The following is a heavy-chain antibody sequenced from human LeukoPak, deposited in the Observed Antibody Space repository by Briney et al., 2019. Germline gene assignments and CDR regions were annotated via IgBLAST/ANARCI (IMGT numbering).Heavy chain of an antibody. J-gene: IGHJ5*02. CDR3: TTVEDYYGSGSYNWFDP. Sequence: ASVKVSCKVSGYTLTELSMHWVRQAPGKGLEWMGGFDPEDGETIYAQKFQGRVTMTEDTSTDTAYMELSSLRSEDTAVYYCTTVEDYYGSGSYNWFDPWGQGTLVTVSS. CDR2: FDPEDGET. V-gene: IGHV1-24*01. CDR1: GYTLTELS. D-gene: IGHD3-10*01.